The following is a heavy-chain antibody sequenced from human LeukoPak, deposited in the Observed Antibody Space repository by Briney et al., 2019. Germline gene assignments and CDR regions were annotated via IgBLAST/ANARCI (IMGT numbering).Heavy chain of an antibody. D-gene: IGHD2-15*01. CDR2: INPNSGGT. CDR1: GYTFTGYY. V-gene: IGHV1-2*02. CDR3: ARGSYCSGGSCYSDLDY. Sequence: ASVKVSCKASGYTFTGYYMHWVRQAPGQGLEWMGCINPNSGGTDYAQKFQGRVTMTRDTSISTAYMELSSLRSEDTAVYYCARGSYCSGGSCYSDLDYWGQGTLVTVSS. J-gene: IGHJ4*02.